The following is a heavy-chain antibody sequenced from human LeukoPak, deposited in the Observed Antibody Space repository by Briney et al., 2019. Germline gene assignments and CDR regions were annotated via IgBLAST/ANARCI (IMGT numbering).Heavy chain of an antibody. Sequence: ASETLSLTCTVSGDSIRSHYWSWIRQPPGKGLEWIGYIYFSGYPKYNPSLESRVTISVGTSKNQLSLKLTSVTAADTAVYYCARQGVGAKVDTFDVWGQGTIVTVSS. CDR1: GDSIRSHY. CDR2: IYFSGYP. J-gene: IGHJ3*01. D-gene: IGHD1-26*01. CDR3: ARQGVGAKVDTFDV. V-gene: IGHV4-59*08.